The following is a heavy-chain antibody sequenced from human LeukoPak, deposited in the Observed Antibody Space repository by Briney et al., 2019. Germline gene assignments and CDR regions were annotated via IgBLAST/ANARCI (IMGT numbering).Heavy chain of an antibody. J-gene: IGHJ4*02. V-gene: IGHV3-7*04. CDR3: ARAGSTGYVDY. Sequence: GGTLRLSCAASAFTFSSYLMTWVRQAPGPGREWGTIISIGGSKINYVVSVKGRFTVSRDKAKYSMYLQMNSLKAEDTAVYECARAGSTGYVDYWGQGTLVTVSS. D-gene: IGHD1-26*01. CDR1: AFTFSSYL. CDR2: ISIGGSKI.